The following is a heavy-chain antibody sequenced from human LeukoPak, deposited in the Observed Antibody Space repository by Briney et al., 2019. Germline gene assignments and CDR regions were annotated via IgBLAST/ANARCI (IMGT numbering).Heavy chain of an antibody. V-gene: IGHV4-34*01. J-gene: IGHJ4*02. D-gene: IGHD2-21*01. CDR3: ARGRLMWSY. CDR2: INHSGST. CDR1: GGSFSGYY. Sequence: SETLSLTCAVYGGSFSGYYWSWIRQPPGKGLEWIGEINHSGSTNYNPSLKSRVTISVDTSKNQFSLKLSSVTAADTAVYYCARGRLMWSYWGQGTLVTASS.